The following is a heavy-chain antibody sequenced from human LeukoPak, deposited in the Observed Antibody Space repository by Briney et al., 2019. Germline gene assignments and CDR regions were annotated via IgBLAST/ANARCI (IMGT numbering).Heavy chain of an antibody. J-gene: IGHJ4*02. CDR3: ARGEQYYYDSSGYYVFDY. CDR1: GGSFSDYY. D-gene: IGHD3-22*01. V-gene: IGHV4-34*01. CDR2: INHSGST. Sequence: SETLSLTCAVYGGSFSDYYWSGIHQPPGKGLGWIGEINHSGSTNYNPSLKSRVTISVDTSKNQFSLKLSSVTAADTAVYYCARGEQYYYDSSGYYVFDYWGQGTLVTVSS.